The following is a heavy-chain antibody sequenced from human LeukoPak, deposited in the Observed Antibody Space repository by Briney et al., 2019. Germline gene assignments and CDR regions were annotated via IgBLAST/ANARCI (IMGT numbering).Heavy chain of an antibody. Sequence: GGSLRLSCAASGFTFSSYWMHWVRQAPGKGLVWVSRINTDGSSTSYADSVKGRFTISRDNAKNTLYLQMNSLRAEDTAVYYCARERTDSHYYYYMDVWGKGTTVTVSS. CDR1: GFTFSSYW. CDR2: INTDGSST. V-gene: IGHV3-74*01. CDR3: ARERTDSHYYYYMDV. D-gene: IGHD5-18*01. J-gene: IGHJ6*03.